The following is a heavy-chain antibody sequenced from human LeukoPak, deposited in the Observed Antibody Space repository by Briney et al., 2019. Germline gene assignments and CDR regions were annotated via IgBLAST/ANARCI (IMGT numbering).Heavy chain of an antibody. Sequence: VASVKVSCKASGYTFTGYYMHWVRQAPGQGLEWMGWINPNSGGTNYAQKFQGWVTMTRDTSISTAYMELSRLRSDDTAVYYRARGGGSSWHYAYYYYGMDVWGQGTTVTVSS. CDR2: INPNSGGT. V-gene: IGHV1-2*04. J-gene: IGHJ6*02. CDR3: ARGGGSSWHYAYYYYGMDV. D-gene: IGHD6-13*01. CDR1: GYTFTGYY.